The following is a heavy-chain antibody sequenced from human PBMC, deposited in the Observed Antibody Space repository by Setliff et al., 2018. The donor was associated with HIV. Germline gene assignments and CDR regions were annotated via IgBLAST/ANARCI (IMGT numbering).Heavy chain of an antibody. D-gene: IGHD4-17*01. V-gene: IGHV1-69*13. CDR3: ASGTTYGGNSVAFDI. Sequence: SVKVSCKASGGTFSSYAISWVRQAPGQGLEWMGGIIPILGTANYAQKFQGRVTITADESTSTAYVYLSSLRSEDTAVYYCASGTTYGGNSVAFDIWGQGTMVTVSS. CDR1: GGTFSSYA. CDR2: IIPILGTA. J-gene: IGHJ3*02.